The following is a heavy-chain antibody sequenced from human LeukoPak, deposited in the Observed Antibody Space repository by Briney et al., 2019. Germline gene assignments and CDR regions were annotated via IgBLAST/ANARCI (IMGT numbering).Heavy chain of an antibody. CDR2: IYYSGST. D-gene: IGHD4-17*01. V-gene: IGHV4-30-4*01. Sequence: PSETLSLTCTVSGGSISSGDYCWSWIRQPPGKGLEWIGYIYYSGSTYYNPSLKSRVTISVDTSKNQFSLKLSSVTAADTAVYYCARSTPSLYGDTPSAFDIWGQGTMVTVSS. CDR3: ARSTPSLYGDTPSAFDI. J-gene: IGHJ3*02. CDR1: GGSISSGDYC.